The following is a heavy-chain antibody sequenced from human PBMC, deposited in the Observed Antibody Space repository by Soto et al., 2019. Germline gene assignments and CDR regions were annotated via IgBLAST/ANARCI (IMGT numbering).Heavy chain of an antibody. CDR2: INPTTGAT. CDR1: GYTFTAQY. CDR3: AKGDSSWVSWFDP. J-gene: IGHJ5*02. V-gene: IGHV1-2*02. D-gene: IGHD6-19*01. Sequence: ASVQVSSKASGYTFTAQYLHWVRKAPGEGLEWMGWINPTTGATRYAQKFQGRVTMTRDTSMSTAYLEVRSLRPGDTAVYYCAKGDSSWVSWFDPWGQGTLVTVSS.